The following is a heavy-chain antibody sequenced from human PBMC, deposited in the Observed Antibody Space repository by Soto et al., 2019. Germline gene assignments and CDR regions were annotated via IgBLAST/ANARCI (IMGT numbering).Heavy chain of an antibody. CDR3: ARDLRGLLPVGSVGV. Sequence: GGSLRLSCAASGFTFSSYSMNWVRQAPGKGLEWVSYISSSSSTIYYADSVKGRFTISRDNAKNSLYLQMNSLRDEDTAVYYCARDLRGLLPVGSVGVWGQGTTVTVSS. J-gene: IGHJ6*02. V-gene: IGHV3-48*02. CDR1: GFTFSSYS. CDR2: ISSSSSTI. D-gene: IGHD3-10*01.